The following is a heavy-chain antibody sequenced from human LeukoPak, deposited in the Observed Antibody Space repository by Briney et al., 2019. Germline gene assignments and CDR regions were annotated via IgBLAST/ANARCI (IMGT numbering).Heavy chain of an antibody. J-gene: IGHJ1*01. D-gene: IGHD3-22*01. CDR2: IKSDGKT. CDR1: GFTFSSYW. Sequence: GGSLRLSCAASGFTFSSYWMHWVRQAPGKGLVWVSRIKSDGKTNYADSVKGRFTVSRDNAKNTVSPQMNSLRAEDTGVYYCARAPSEIGGYYPEYFRHWGQGTLVTVSS. V-gene: IGHV3-74*01. CDR3: ARAPSEIGGYYPEYFRH.